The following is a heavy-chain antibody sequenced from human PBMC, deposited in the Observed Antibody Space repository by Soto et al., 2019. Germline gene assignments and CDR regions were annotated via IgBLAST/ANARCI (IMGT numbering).Heavy chain of an antibody. D-gene: IGHD3-3*01. CDR2: IIPIFGTA. CDR1: GGTFSSYA. Sequence: SVKVSCKASGGTFSSYAISWVRQAPGQGLEWMGGIIPIFGTANYAQKFQGRVTITADESTSTAYMELSSLRSEDTAVYYCAREGKGYYDFWSGYGAYYYYYGMDVRREGTTVTVSS. V-gene: IGHV1-69*13. CDR3: AREGKGYYDFWSGYGAYYYYYGMDV. J-gene: IGHJ6*04.